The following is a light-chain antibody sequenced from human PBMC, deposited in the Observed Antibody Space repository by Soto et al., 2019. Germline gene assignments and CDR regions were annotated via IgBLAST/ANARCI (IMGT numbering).Light chain of an antibody. CDR3: SSYTSSSIWL. Sequence: QSVLTQPPSVSGSPGQSVTISCTGTSSDVGSYNRVSRYQQPPGTAPKLMIYEVSNRPSGVPDRFSGSKSGNTASLTISGLQAEDEADYYCSSYTSSSIWLFGGGTKLTVL. CDR2: EVS. V-gene: IGLV2-18*02. CDR1: SSDVGSYNR. J-gene: IGLJ2*01.